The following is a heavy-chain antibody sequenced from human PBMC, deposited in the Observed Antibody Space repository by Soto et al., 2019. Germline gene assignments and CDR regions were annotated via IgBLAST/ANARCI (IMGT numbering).Heavy chain of an antibody. V-gene: IGHV6-1*01. D-gene: IGHD6-13*01. CDR2: TYYRSKWYN. J-gene: IGHJ5*02. CDR1: GDSVSSNSAA. Sequence: QVQLQQSGPGLVKPSQTLSLTCAISGDSVSSNSAAWNWIRQSPSRGLEWLGRTYYRSKWYNDSXVSVKSRITIXXDXSXIQFSLQLNSVTPEDTAVYYCARDSSSWYSSSWFDPWGQGTLVTVSS. CDR3: ARDSSSWYSSSWFDP.